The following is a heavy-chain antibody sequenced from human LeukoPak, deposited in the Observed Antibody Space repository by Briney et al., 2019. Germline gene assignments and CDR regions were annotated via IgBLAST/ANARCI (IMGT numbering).Heavy chain of an antibody. J-gene: IGHJ4*02. CDR1: GGSISSSSYY. V-gene: IGHV4-39*01. Sequence: SETLSLTCTVSGGSISSSSYYWGWIRQPPGKGLEWIGSIYYSGSTYYNPSLKSRVTISVDTSKNQFSLKLSSVTAADTAVYYCARQLGYCSSTSCYADKVDYWGQGTLVTVSP. D-gene: IGHD2-2*01. CDR2: IYYSGST. CDR3: ARQLGYCSSTSCYADKVDY.